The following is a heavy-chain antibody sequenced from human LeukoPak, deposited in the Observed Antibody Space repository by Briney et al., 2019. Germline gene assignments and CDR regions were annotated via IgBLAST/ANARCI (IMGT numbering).Heavy chain of an antibody. CDR2: ISGSGDST. D-gene: IGHD3-16*01. V-gene: IGHV3-23*01. CDR1: GFTFSNYA. Sequence: GGSLRLSCAASGFTFSNYAMPWVRQAPGKGLEWVSTISGSGDSTYYSDSVKGRFTISRNNSENTLYLQLNSLRAEDTAVYYCAKGGWGTVLDYWGQGTLVTVSP. J-gene: IGHJ4*02. CDR3: AKGGWGTVLDY.